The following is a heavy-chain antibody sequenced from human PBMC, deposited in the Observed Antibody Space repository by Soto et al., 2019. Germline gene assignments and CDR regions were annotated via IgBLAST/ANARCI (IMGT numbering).Heavy chain of an antibody. D-gene: IGHD4-4*01. CDR1: GFTFSVYW. Sequence: EVQLVESGGGLVQPGGSLRLSCAASGFTFSVYWMHWVRQAPGKGLVWVSRIDSDGSTTSYADSVKGRFTISRDNANSTLYLQMNILRAEDKAVYYCARPGYSNYGPGVDVWGQGTTVTVSS. CDR2: IDSDGSTT. CDR3: ARPGYSNYGPGVDV. V-gene: IGHV3-74*01. J-gene: IGHJ6*02.